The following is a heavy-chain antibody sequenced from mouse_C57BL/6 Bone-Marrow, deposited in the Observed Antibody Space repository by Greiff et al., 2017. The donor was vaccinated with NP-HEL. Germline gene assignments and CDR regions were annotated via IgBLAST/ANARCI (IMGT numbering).Heavy chain of an antibody. CDR2: IDPSDSYT. V-gene: IGHV1-59*01. D-gene: IGHD2-2*01. CDR3: ARVSTRVKWFAY. J-gene: IGHJ3*01. CDR1: GYTFTSYW. Sequence: QVQLQQPGAELVRPGTSVKLSCKASGYTFTSYWMHWVKQRPGQGLEWIGVIDPSDSYTNYNQKFKGKATLTVATSSSTAYMQLSSLTSEDSAVYYCARVSTRVKWFAYWGQGTRVTVSA.